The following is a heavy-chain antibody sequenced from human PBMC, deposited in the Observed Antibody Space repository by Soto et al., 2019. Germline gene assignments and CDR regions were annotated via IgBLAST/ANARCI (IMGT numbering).Heavy chain of an antibody. Sequence: PGGSLRLSCAASGFTFSSYDMHWVRQATGKGLEWVSAIGTAGDTYYPGSVKGRFTISRENAKNSLYLQMNSLRAEDTAVYYCAREAVAGASIDYWGQGTLVTVSS. V-gene: IGHV3-13*01. D-gene: IGHD6-19*01. CDR2: IGTAGDT. J-gene: IGHJ4*02. CDR1: GFTFSSYD. CDR3: AREAVAGASIDY.